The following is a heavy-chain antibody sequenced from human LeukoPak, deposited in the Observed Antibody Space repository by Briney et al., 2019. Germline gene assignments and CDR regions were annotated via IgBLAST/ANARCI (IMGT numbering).Heavy chain of an antibody. V-gene: IGHV3-74*01. Sequence: GGSLRLSCAASGFIFTKYWMHWVRQAPGKGLVWVSHVNSDGSATSYADSVKGRFTISRDNAKNSLYLQMNSLRAEDTAIYYCTRVGYIDEGIDYWGQGTLVTVSS. J-gene: IGHJ4*02. CDR2: VNSDGSAT. D-gene: IGHD5-24*01. CDR3: TRVGYIDEGIDY. CDR1: GFIFTKYW.